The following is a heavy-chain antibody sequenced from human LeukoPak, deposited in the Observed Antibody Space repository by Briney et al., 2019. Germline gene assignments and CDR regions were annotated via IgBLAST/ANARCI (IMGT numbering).Heavy chain of an antibody. V-gene: IGHV1-2*02. CDR1: GYTFTGYY. D-gene: IGHD6-13*01. CDR2: INPNSGGT. Sequence: ASVKVSCKASGYTFTGYYTHWVRQAPGQGLEWMGWINPNSGGTNYAQKFQGRVTMTRDTSISTAYMELSRLRSDDTAVYYCAKDLAAAGRDAFDIWGQGTMVTVSS. J-gene: IGHJ3*02. CDR3: AKDLAAAGRDAFDI.